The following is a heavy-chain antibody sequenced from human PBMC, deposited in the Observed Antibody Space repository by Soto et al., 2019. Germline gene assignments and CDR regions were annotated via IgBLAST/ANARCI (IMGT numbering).Heavy chain of an antibody. CDR3: ARGQRYYDSSGNNSNRFAP. Sequence: KTSETLSLTCTVSGGSISSYYWSWIRQPPGKGLEWIGYIYYSGSTNYNPSLKSRVTISVDTSKNQFSLKLSSVTAADTAVYYCARGQRYYDSSGNNSNRFAPRAQRTLVTVSS. CDR1: GGSISSYY. D-gene: IGHD3-22*01. V-gene: IGHV4-59*12. J-gene: IGHJ5*02. CDR2: IYYSGST.